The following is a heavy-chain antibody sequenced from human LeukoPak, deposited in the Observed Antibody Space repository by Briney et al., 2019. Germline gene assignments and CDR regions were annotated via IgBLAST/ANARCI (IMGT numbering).Heavy chain of an antibody. D-gene: IGHD3-22*01. Sequence: ASVKVSCKASGYTFTGYYMHWVRQGPGQGLERMGWINPNSGGTNYAQKFQGRVTMTRDMSTSTVYMELSSLRSEDTAVYYCARVIHNSSGYYFDYWGQGTLVTVSS. V-gene: IGHV1-2*02. CDR2: INPNSGGT. CDR3: ARVIHNSSGYYFDY. J-gene: IGHJ4*02. CDR1: GYTFTGYY.